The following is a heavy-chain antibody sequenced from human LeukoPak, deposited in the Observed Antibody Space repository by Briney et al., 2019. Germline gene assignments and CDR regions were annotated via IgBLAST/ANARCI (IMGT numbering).Heavy chain of an antibody. D-gene: IGHD1-26*01. CDR1: GGSISGHF. Sequence: SETLSLTCTVSGGSISGHFWSWIRQPPGKGLEWIGYVSYSGNTNYNPSFNGRVTISLDTSKSQFSLSLNSVTAADTAVYFCARGGASSRYFGHWGQGTLVTVSS. V-gene: IGHV4-59*11. CDR3: ARGGASSRYFGH. J-gene: IGHJ4*02. CDR2: VSYSGNT.